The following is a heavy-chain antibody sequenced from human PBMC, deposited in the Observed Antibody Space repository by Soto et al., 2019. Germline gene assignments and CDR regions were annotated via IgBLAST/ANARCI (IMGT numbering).Heavy chain of an antibody. J-gene: IGHJ6*02. CDR3: AKVPMRMVRHYGMDV. V-gene: IGHV1-8*01. Sequence: ASVKVSCKASGYTFTSYDINWVRQATGQGLEWMGWMNPNSGNTGYAQKVQCRLTMPRNTSIGTANMELNSLRAEDTAVYYCAKVPMRMVRHYGMDVWGQGTTVTVSS. CDR2: MNPNSGNT. D-gene: IGHD3-10*01. CDR1: GYTFTSYD.